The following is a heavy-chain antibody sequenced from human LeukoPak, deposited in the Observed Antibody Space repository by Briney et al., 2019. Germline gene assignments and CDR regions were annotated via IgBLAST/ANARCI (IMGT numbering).Heavy chain of an antibody. J-gene: IGHJ6*03. CDR3: ANSRPGARTFYYFYMAV. CDR2: IRYDGSNK. Sequence: GGSLRLSCAASGFTFSSYGMHWVRQAPGKGLEWVAFIRYDGSNKYYADSVKGRFTISRDNSNNTLFLEMNNLRAEDTAVYYCANSRPGARTFYYFYMAVWGKGTTVIVSS. CDR1: GFTFSSYG. D-gene: IGHD1-7*01. V-gene: IGHV3-30*02.